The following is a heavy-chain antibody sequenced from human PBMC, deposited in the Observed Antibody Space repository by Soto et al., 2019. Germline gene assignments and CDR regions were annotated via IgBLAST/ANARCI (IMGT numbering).Heavy chain of an antibody. V-gene: IGHV4-59*01. Sequence: SETLSLTCTVSGDSISNYYWSWIRQAPGKGLEWIGFIYHSGNTNYNPSLKSRVTMSIDTSKSQFSLKLNSVTAADTAVYYCARDQGIASSGPFDYWGPGTLVTVSS. CDR1: GDSISNYY. CDR2: IYHSGNT. D-gene: IGHD6-13*01. CDR3: ARDQGIASSGPFDY. J-gene: IGHJ4*02.